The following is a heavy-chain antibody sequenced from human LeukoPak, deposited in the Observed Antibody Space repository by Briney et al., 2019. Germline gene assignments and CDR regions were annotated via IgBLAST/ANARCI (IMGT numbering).Heavy chain of an antibody. CDR3: AWSGLAFDI. V-gene: IGHV3-48*03. Sequence: GGSLRLSCAVSGFTFSNYEMNWVRQAPGKGLEWVSYISSLGSTIYYTDSVKGRFTISRDNAKNSLYLQMNSLRAEDTAVYYCAWSGLAFDIWGQGTMVTVSS. D-gene: IGHD3-10*01. J-gene: IGHJ3*02. CDR2: ISSLGSTI. CDR1: GFTFSNYE.